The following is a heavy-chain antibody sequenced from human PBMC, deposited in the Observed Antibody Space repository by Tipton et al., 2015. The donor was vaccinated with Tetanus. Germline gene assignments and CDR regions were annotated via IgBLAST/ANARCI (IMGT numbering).Heavy chain of an antibody. CDR2: INSRSEYI. Sequence: SLRLSCVASGFTFISYTMTWVRQAPGKGLEWVSAINSRSEYIYYADSVRGRFTISRDNAKNSLFLQMNSLRAEDTAVYYCARRSGVASINVWGQGTLVTVSS. D-gene: IGHD7-27*01. V-gene: IGHV3-21*01. CDR3: ARRSGVASINV. J-gene: IGHJ4*02. CDR1: GFTFISYT.